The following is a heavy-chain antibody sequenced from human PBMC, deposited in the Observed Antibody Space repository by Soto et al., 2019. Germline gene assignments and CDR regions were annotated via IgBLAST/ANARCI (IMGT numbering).Heavy chain of an antibody. CDR3: ARDQVVIGVDY. CDR2: ISYDGSNK. J-gene: IGHJ4*02. D-gene: IGHD3-22*01. CDR1: GFTFSSYA. Sequence: QVQLVESGGGVVQPGRSLRLSCAASGFTFSSYAMHWVRQAPGKGLEWVAVISYDGSNKYYADSVKGRFTISRDNSKNTLYLQINSLRAEDTAVYYCARDQVVIGVDYWGQGTLVTVSS. V-gene: IGHV3-30-3*01.